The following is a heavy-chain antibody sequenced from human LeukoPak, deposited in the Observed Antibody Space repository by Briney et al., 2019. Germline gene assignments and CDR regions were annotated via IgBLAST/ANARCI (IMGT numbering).Heavy chain of an antibody. CDR1: GFTFSSYS. Sequence: GGSLRLSCAASGFTFSSYSMNRVRQAPGKGLEWVSSISSSSSYIYYADSVKGRFTISRDSAKNSLYLQMNSLRAEDTAVYYCARVLSLSHFDYWGQGTLVTVSS. V-gene: IGHV3-21*01. CDR2: ISSSSSYI. D-gene: IGHD3-16*02. J-gene: IGHJ4*02. CDR3: ARVLSLSHFDY.